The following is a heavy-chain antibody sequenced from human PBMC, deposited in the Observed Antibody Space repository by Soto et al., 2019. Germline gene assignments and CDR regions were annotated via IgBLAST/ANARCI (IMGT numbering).Heavy chain of an antibody. Sequence: ASVKVSCKASGYTFTSYYMHWVRQAPGQGLEWMGIINPSGGSTSYAQKFQGRVTMTRDTSTSTVYMELSSLRSEDTAVYYCERNIVATNFDYWGQGTLVTVSS. CDR3: ERNIVATNFDY. CDR1: GYTFTSYY. D-gene: IGHD5-12*01. CDR2: INPSGGST. V-gene: IGHV1-46*01. J-gene: IGHJ4*02.